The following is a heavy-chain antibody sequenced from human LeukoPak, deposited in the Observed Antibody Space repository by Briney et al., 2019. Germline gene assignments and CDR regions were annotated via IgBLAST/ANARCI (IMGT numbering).Heavy chain of an antibody. CDR1: GFTFNNFG. J-gene: IGHJ4*02. CDR2: ISADGNSP. CDR3: ARDSTRWLQF. V-gene: IGHV3-23*01. Sequence: PGGSLRLTCAASGFTFNNFGMSWFRQAPGKGPEWLSGISADGNSPYYADSMKGRFAISRDNSKNMVYLQMNSLRVEDTAVYYCARDSTRWLQFWGQGILVTVSS. D-gene: IGHD5-24*01.